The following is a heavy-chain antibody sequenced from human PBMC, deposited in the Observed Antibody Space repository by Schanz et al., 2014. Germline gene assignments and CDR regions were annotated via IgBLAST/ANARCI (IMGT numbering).Heavy chain of an antibody. CDR1: GFAFSTSS. CDR2: ISGDSDYI. Sequence: EVRLVESGGGLVKPGGSLRLSCEASGFAFSTSSMNWVRQAPGKGREWVSSISGDSDYIYYADSVKGRFTISRDNAKRSLYLRMNRLRVDDTAVYYCAHPRVGHSSGFDFWGQGSLVTVSS. CDR3: AHPRVGHSSGFDF. J-gene: IGHJ4*02. V-gene: IGHV3-21*01. D-gene: IGHD3-22*01.